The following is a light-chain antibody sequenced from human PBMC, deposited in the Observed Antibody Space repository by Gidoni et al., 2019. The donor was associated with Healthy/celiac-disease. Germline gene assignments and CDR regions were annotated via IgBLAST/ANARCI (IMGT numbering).Light chain of an antibody. CDR2: AAS. CDR3: QQSYSTPTWT. J-gene: IGKJ1*01. V-gene: IGKV1-39*01. Sequence: DLQMTQPPSSLSASVGDRVTITCRASQSISSYLTWYQQKPGKAPELLIYAASSLQSGVPSRFSGSGSGTDFTLTISLQPEDFATYYCQQSYSTPTWTFGQGTKVEIK. CDR1: QSISSY.